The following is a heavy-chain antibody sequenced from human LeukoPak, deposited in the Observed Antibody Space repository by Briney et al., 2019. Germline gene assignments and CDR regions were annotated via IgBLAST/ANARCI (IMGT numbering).Heavy chain of an antibody. Sequence: PGGSLRLSCAASGFTFSSYAMSWVRQAPGKGRGGVSAISGSGGSTYYADSVKGRFTISRDNSKNTLYLQMNSLRAEDTAVYYCAKGPIYDFWSGYLSDYYYMDVWGKGTTVTVSS. D-gene: IGHD3-3*01. J-gene: IGHJ6*03. CDR2: ISGSGGST. CDR1: GFTFSSYA. V-gene: IGHV3-23*01. CDR3: AKGPIYDFWSGYLSDYYYMDV.